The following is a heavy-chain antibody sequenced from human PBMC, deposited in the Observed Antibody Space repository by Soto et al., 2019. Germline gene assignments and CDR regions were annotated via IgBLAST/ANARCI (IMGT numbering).Heavy chain of an antibody. CDR2: IYYSGST. CDR1: GGSISSGGYY. V-gene: IGHV4-31*03. CDR3: ARDRVVVTGLRDDAGFDY. D-gene: IGHD2-2*01. J-gene: IGHJ4*02. Sequence: PSETLSLTCTVSGGSISSGGYYWSWIRQHPGKGLEWIGYIYYSGSTYYNPSLKSRVTISVDTSKNQFSLKLSSVTAADTAVYYCARDRVVVTGLRDDAGFDYWGQGTLVTVS.